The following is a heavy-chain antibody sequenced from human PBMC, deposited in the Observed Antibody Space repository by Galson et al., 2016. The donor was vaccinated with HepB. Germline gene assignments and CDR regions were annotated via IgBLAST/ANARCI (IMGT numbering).Heavy chain of an antibody. Sequence: SETLSLTCTVSGGSISSSSYYWGWIRQPPGKGLEWIGSIYYSGNTYYNPSLKSRVTISVDTSKNQFSLKLSSVTAADTAVYYCAGQLSDYYDSRMSFDYWGQGTLVTVSS. CDR2: IYYSGNT. D-gene: IGHD3-22*01. J-gene: IGHJ4*02. CDR1: GGSISSSSYY. CDR3: AGQLSDYYDSRMSFDY. V-gene: IGHV4-39*01.